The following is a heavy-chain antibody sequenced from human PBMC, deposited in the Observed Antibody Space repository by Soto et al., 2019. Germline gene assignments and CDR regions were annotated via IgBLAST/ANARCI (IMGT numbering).Heavy chain of an antibody. Sequence: EVQLLESGGGLVKPGGSLRLSCAASGFTFSSYSMNWVRQAPGKGLEWVSSISSSSSYIYYADSVKGRFTISRDNAKNSLYLQMNSLRAEDTAVYYCATGYYCSSTSCANDYWGQGTLVTVSS. CDR2: ISSSSSYI. V-gene: IGHV3-21*01. CDR1: GFTFSSYS. J-gene: IGHJ4*02. D-gene: IGHD2-2*01. CDR3: ATGYYCSSTSCANDY.